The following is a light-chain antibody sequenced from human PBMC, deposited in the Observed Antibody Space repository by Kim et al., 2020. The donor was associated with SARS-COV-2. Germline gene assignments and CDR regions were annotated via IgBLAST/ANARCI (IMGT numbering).Light chain of an antibody. CDR3: QTWDSSTAIV. J-gene: IGLJ1*01. CDR1: RLGDKY. CDR2: QDT. Sequence: VSPGQTATSTCSGERLGDKYACWYQQKPGQSPVLVNYQDTKRPSGIPERFSGSNSGNTATLTISGTQAMVEADYYCQTWDSSTAIVFGTGTKVTVL. V-gene: IGLV3-1*01.